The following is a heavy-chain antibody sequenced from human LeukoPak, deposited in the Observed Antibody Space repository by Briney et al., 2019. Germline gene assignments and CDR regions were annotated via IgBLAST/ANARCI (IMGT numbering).Heavy chain of an antibody. J-gene: IGHJ3*02. D-gene: IGHD1-14*01. V-gene: IGHV1-2*02. Sequence: ASVKVSCKASGYTFTSYGISWVRQAPGQGLEWMGWINPNTGGTKYAQNFQGRVTMTRDTSITAAYMELRSLRSDDTAVYYCAREGRTDAFDIWGQGTMVTVSS. CDR2: INPNTGGT. CDR1: GYTFTSYG. CDR3: AREGRTDAFDI.